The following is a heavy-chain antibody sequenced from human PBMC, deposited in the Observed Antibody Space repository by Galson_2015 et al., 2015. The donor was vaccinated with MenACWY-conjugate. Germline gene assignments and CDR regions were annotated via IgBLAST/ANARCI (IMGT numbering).Heavy chain of an antibody. Sequence: SLRLSCAASGFTLSNYGMHWVRQAPGKGLEWVAVIWYDGSNEYYADSVKGRFTISRDNSKNTLYLQMNSLRAEDTAVYYCARVAYYDFWSGYYTLRDSYYYMDVWCTGPTVTVSS. CDR3: ARVAYYDFWSGYYTLRDSYYYMDV. D-gene: IGHD3-3*01. CDR2: IWYDGSNE. CDR1: GFTLSNYG. V-gene: IGHV3-33*01. J-gene: IGHJ6*03.